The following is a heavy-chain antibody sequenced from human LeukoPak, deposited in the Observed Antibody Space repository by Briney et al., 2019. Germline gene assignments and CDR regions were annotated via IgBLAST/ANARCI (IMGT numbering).Heavy chain of an antibody. V-gene: IGHV3-30*09. CDR3: ARVPVWYSSSWYGDY. J-gene: IGHJ4*02. Sequence: PGGSLRLSCAASGFIFSNHLMSWVRQAPGKGLEWVAIISYDGSNKYYAESVKGRFAVSRDNSKNTLYLQMDSPRAEDTAVYYCARVPVWYSSSWYGDYWGQGTLVTVSS. CDR2: ISYDGSNK. D-gene: IGHD6-13*01. CDR1: GFIFSNHL.